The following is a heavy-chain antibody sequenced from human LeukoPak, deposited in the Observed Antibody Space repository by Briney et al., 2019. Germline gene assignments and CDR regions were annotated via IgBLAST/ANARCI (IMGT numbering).Heavy chain of an antibody. CDR3: ALGYCSSTSCYRFDY. J-gene: IGHJ4*02. Sequence: GESLKISCKGSGYRFTSYWIGWVRQMPGKGLEWMGIIYPGDSDTRYSPSFQGQVTISADKSISTAYLQWSSLKASDTAMCYCALGYCSSTSCYRFDYWGQGTLVTVSS. V-gene: IGHV5-51*01. CDR2: IYPGDSDT. D-gene: IGHD2-2*01. CDR1: GYRFTSYW.